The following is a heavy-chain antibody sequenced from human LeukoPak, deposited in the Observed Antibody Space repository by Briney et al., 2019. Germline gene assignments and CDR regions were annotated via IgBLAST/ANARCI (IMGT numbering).Heavy chain of an antibody. CDR2: IYHSGST. CDR1: GGSISSGGYS. Sequence: SETLSLTCAVSGGSISSGGYSWSWIRQPPGKGLEWIGYIYHSGSTYYNPSLKSRVTISVDRANNQFSLSLTSVTAADTAVYYCTRENRPFCPFAFWGQGVLVTVSS. D-gene: IGHD2/OR15-2a*01. CDR3: TRENRPFCPFAF. J-gene: IGHJ4*02. V-gene: IGHV4-30-2*01.